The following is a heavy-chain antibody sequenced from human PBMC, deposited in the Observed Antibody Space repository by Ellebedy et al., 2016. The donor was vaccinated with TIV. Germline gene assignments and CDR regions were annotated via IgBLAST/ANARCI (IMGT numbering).Heavy chain of an antibody. CDR2: ISWNSGSI. Sequence: SLKISXAASGFTFDDYAMHWVRQAPGKGLEWVSGISWNSGSIGYADSVKGRFTISRDNAKNSLYLQMNSLRAEDTALYYCAKDWGVGIAAAGNPFDYWGQGTLVTVSS. CDR3: AKDWGVGIAAAGNPFDY. J-gene: IGHJ4*02. D-gene: IGHD6-13*01. CDR1: GFTFDDYA. V-gene: IGHV3-9*01.